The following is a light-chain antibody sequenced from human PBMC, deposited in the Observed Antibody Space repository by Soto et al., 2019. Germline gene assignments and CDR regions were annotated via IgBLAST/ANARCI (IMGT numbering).Light chain of an antibody. V-gene: IGLV2-23*02. J-gene: IGLJ2*01. CDR1: RSDVGAFNL. CDR3: CSYAGSSTVI. Sequence: QSVLTQPASVSGSPGQSITISCAGTRSDVGAFNLVSWYQQHPGKAPKLMIYDVTKRPSGVSNRFSGSKSGNTASLTISGLQAEDEADYYCCSYAGSSTVIFGGGTQLTVL. CDR2: DVT.